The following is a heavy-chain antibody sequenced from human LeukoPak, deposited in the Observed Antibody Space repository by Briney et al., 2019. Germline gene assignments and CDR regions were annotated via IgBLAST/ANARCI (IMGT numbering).Heavy chain of an antibody. Sequence: PGGSLKISCKGSGYTFTNYWIIWVRQMPGKGLEWMGRINASDSYTNYSPSFQGHVTISADKSISTAYLQWSSLKASDTAMYYCARVGHYGSGSYYTTGFDYWGQGTLVTVSS. V-gene: IGHV5-10-1*01. J-gene: IGHJ4*02. CDR2: INASDSYT. CDR3: ARVGHYGSGSYYTTGFDY. CDR1: GYTFTNYW. D-gene: IGHD3-10*01.